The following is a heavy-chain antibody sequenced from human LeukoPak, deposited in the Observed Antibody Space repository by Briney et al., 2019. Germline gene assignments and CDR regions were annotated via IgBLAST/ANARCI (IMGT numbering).Heavy chain of an antibody. J-gene: IGHJ6*03. D-gene: IGHD5-18*01. Sequence: PSETLSLTCTVSGGSISSYYWSWIRQPAGKGLEWIGRIYTSGSTNYNPSLKSRVTMSVDTSKNQFSLKLSSVTAADTAVYYCARGVDTAMANYYYYMDVWGKGTTVTVSS. V-gene: IGHV4-4*07. CDR2: IYTSGST. CDR1: GGSISSYY. CDR3: ARGVDTAMANYYYYMDV.